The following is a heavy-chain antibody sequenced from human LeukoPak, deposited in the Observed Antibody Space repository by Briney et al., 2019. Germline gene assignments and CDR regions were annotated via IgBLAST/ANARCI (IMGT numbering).Heavy chain of an antibody. D-gene: IGHD6-19*01. CDR2: ISWNSGSI. V-gene: IGHV3-9*01. Sequence: GGSLRLSCAGSGFIFNNYAMHWVRQPPGKGLEWVSGISWNSGSIDYADPVKGRFTISRDNAKNSLYLQMNSLRVEDTAFYYCAKDNRRHYTSGPNPDSLHWGQGALVTVSS. CDR3: AKDNRRHYTSGPNPDSLH. CDR1: GFIFNNYA. J-gene: IGHJ4*02.